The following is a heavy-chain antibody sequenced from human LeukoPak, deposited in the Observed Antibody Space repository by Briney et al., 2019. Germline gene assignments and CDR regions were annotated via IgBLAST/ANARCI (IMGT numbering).Heavy chain of an antibody. CDR3: AFYGSGSYLRKTGDY. V-gene: IGHV1-2*02. D-gene: IGHD3-10*01. Sequence: WASVTVSCKASGYTFTGYYMHWVRQAPGQGLEWMGWINPNSGGTNYAQKFQGRVTMTRDTSISTAYMELSRLRSDDTAVYYCAFYGSGSYLRKTGDYWGQGTLVTVSS. J-gene: IGHJ4*02. CDR2: INPNSGGT. CDR1: GYTFTGYY.